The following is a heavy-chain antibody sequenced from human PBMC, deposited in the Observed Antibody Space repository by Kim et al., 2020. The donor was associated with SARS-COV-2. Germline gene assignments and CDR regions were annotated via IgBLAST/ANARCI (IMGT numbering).Heavy chain of an antibody. CDR3: AKEAGLDYYDSSGYCMDV. J-gene: IGHJ6*02. V-gene: IGHV3-30*02. D-gene: IGHD3-22*01. Sequence: VKGRFTISRDNSKNTLYLKMNSLRAEDTAVYYCAKEAGLDYYDSSGYCMDVWGQGTTVTVSS.